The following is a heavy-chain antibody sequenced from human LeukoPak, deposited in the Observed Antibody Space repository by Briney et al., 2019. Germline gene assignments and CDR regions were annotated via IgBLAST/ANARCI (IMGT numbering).Heavy chain of an antibody. V-gene: IGHV3-73*01. CDR1: GFAFSGSA. CDR3: TRHPPYSSSWYWFDP. CDR2: IRSKANSYAT. D-gene: IGHD6-13*01. Sequence: GGSLKLSCAAPGFAFSGSAMHWVRQASGKGLEWVGRIRSKANSYATAYAASVKGRFTISRDDSKNTAYLQMNSLKTEDTAVYYCTRHPPYSSSWYWFDPWGQGTLVTVSS. J-gene: IGHJ5*02.